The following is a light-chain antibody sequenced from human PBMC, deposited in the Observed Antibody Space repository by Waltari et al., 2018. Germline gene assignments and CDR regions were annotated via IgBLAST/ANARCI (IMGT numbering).Light chain of an antibody. CDR1: QSISNW. V-gene: IGKV1-5*03. J-gene: IGKJ4*01. Sequence: DIQRTQSPSTLSASVGYRVTITCRASQSISNWLAWYQQKPGKAPKLLNYKASTLESGVPSRFSGSGSGTEFTLTISSLQPDDFATYYCQQYNSYSLLTFGGGTKVEIK. CDR3: QQYNSYSLLT. CDR2: KAS.